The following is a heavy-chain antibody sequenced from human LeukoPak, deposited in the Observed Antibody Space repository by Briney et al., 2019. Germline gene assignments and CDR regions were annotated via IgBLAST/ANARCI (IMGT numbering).Heavy chain of an antibody. CDR2: IYTSGST. J-gene: IGHJ3*02. CDR3: ARDLGIAARYGAFDI. Sequence: SQTLSLTCTVSGGSISSGSYYWSWIRQPAGKGLEWIGRIYTSGSTNYNPSLKSRVTISVDTSKNQFSLKLSSVTAADTAVYYCARDLGIAARYGAFDIWGQGTMVTVSS. V-gene: IGHV4-61*02. CDR1: GGSISSGSYY. D-gene: IGHD6-6*01.